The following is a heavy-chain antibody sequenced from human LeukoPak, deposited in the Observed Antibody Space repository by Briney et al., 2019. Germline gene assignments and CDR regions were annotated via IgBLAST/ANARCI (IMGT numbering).Heavy chain of an antibody. CDR3: ARDGIAVAGDEWDYYYYYMDV. D-gene: IGHD6-19*01. Sequence: SVKVSCKASGGTFSSYAISWVRQAPGQGLEWMGGIIPIFGTANYAQKFQGRVTITTDESTSTAYMELSSLRSEDTAVYYCARDGIAVAGDEWDYYYYYMDVWGKGTTVTVSS. V-gene: IGHV1-69*05. CDR2: IIPIFGTA. J-gene: IGHJ6*03. CDR1: GGTFSSYA.